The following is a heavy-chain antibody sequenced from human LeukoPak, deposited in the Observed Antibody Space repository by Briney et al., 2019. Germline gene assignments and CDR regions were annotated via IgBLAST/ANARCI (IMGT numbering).Heavy chain of an antibody. Sequence: GGSLRLSCAASGFIFSSYAMSWARLDPGKWLEWVSFISVSGDNTYYPDSVTGQFTITRNNSNTTPYLQLTNLRAEDTAVHYYAKDVSVTQGHFHHWGQGTLVTVPS. V-gene: IGHV3-23*01. D-gene: IGHD4-17*01. J-gene: IGHJ4*02. CDR1: GFIFSSYA. CDR3: AKDVSVTQGHFHH. CDR2: ISVSGDNT.